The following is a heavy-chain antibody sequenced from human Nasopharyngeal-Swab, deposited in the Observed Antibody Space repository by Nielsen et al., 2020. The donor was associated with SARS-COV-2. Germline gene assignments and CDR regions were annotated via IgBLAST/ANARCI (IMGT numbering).Heavy chain of an antibody. CDR3: AKDGVLGMWGYFDF. CDR1: GFFFISYT. V-gene: IGHV3-21*01. CDR2: IIFNVIHI. D-gene: IGHD1-26*01. J-gene: IGHJ4*02. Sequence: GESLKISCAASGFFFISYTMNWVRQAPGKGLEWVSTIIFNVIHIYYADSVKGRFTISGDNARNSVFLQMNSLRAEDTAVYYCAKDGVLGMWGYFDFGGQGTMVTVSS.